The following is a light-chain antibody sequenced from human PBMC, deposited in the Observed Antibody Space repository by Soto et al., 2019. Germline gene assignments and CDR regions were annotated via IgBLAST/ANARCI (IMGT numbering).Light chain of an antibody. CDR1: QRVDSTH. V-gene: IGKV3-20*01. CDR2: ASS. J-gene: IGKJ2*01. CDR3: QLFGSSPLYT. Sequence: EIVLTQSPGTLSLSPGERATLSCRASQRVDSTHLAWYQQKAGQAPRLLIYASSTRATGIPDRFSGRGSGTDFTLTISRLEPEDSAVYYCQLFGSSPLYTFGQWTKWDIK.